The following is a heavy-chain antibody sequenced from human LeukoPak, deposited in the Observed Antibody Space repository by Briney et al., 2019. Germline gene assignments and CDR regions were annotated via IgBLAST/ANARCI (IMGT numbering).Heavy chain of an antibody. V-gene: IGHV3-23*01. CDR3: APARLLNWFDP. D-gene: IGHD3-10*01. Sequence: GGSLRLSCAASGFTFSSYAMSWVRQAPGKGLEWVSAISGSGGSTYYADSVKGRFTISRDNSKNTLYLQMNSLRAEDTPVYYCAPARLLNWFDPWGQGTLVTVSS. CDR1: GFTFSSYA. CDR2: ISGSGGST. J-gene: IGHJ5*02.